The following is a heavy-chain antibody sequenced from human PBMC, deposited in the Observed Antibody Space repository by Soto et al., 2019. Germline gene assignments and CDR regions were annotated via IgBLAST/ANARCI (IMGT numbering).Heavy chain of an antibody. V-gene: IGHV1-69*13. CDR3: ARVVKPAARYVDWLLSGMDC. D-gene: IGHD3-9*01. CDR2: IIPIFGTA. Sequence: SVKVSCTASGGTFSSYAISWVRQAPGQGLEWMGGIIPIFGTANYAQKFQGRVTITADESTSTAYMELSSLRSEDTAVYYCARVVKPAARYVDWLLSGMDCWGQGTTLTVPS. CDR1: GGTFSSYA. J-gene: IGHJ6*02.